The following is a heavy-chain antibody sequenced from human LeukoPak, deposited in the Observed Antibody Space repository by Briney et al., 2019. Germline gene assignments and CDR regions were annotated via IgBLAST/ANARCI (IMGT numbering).Heavy chain of an antibody. CDR3: ASFSGSYFDY. D-gene: IGHD1-26*01. CDR1: GGSISSGGYS. Sequence: SETLSLTCAVSGGSISSGGYSWSWIRQPPGKGLEWIGYIYHSGSTYYNPSLKSRVTISVDRSKNQFSLKLSSVTAADTAVYYCASFSGSYFDYWGQGTLVTVPS. CDR2: IYHSGST. V-gene: IGHV4-30-2*01. J-gene: IGHJ4*02.